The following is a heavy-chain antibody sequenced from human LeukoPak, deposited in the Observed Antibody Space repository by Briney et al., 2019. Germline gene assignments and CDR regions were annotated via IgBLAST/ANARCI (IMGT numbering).Heavy chain of an antibody. D-gene: IGHD1-26*01. CDR3: ARVGSTLPFDY. CDR2: IHSGGST. J-gene: IGHJ4*02. V-gene: IGHV3-53*01. CDR1: GFTVSSKY. Sequence: PGGSLRLSCAASGFTVSSKYMSWVRQAPGKGPEWVSLIHSGGSTHYADSVKGRFTISRDNSKNTLYLQMNSLRTDDTAVYYCARVGSTLPFDYWGQGTLVTVSS.